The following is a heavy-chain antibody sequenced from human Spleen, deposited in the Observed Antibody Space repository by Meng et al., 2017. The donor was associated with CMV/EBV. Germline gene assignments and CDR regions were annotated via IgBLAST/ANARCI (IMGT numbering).Heavy chain of an antibody. CDR1: ISSGSFY. CDR3: ARQSAYCSGTSCYSWIDP. J-gene: IGHJ5*02. V-gene: IGHV4-39*01. CDR2: IYYNGDT. Sequence: ISSGSFYWGWIRQPPGKGLEWIGSIYYNGDTYYNPSLKSRVTISVDTSKNQFSLKLTSVTAADTSLYYCARQSAYCSGTSCYSWIDPWGQGTLVTVSS. D-gene: IGHD2-2*02.